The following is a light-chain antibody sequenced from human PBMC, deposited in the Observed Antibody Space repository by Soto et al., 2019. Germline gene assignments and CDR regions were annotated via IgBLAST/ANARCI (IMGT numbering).Light chain of an antibody. V-gene: IGKV3-20*01. J-gene: IGKJ3*01. CDR3: QQNDTWGT. CDR1: QRVSSAY. CDR2: GAS. Sequence: EIVLTQSPGTLSLSPGERATLSCRASQRVSSAYLAWYQQKPGQAPRLLMYGASSRATGTPDRFSGSGSGTVFTLTISRLEPEDLELYFCQQNDTWGTSGAGKKVDI.